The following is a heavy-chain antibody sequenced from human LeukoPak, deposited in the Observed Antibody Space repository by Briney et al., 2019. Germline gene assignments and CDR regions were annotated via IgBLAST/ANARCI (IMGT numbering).Heavy chain of an antibody. CDR1: GGTFSSYA. CDR2: IIPILGIA. CDR3: ATRGGSYEYNWFDP. D-gene: IGHD1-26*01. J-gene: IGHJ5*02. V-gene: IGHV1-69*04. Sequence: SVKVSCKASGGTFSSYAISWVRQAPGQGLEWMGRIIPILGIANYAQKFQGRVTITADKSTSTAYMELSSLRSEDTAVYYCATRGGSYEYNWFDPWGQGTLVTVSS.